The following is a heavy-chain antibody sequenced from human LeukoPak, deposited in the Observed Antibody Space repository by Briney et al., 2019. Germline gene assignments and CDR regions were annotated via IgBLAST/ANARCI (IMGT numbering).Heavy chain of an antibody. Sequence: GASLRLSCAASGFTFSSYAMSWVRQAPGKGLEWVSAISGRGGSTYYADSVKGRFTISRDNSKNTLYLQMNSLRAEDTAVYYCATQPDFWSGYSDDYWGQGTLVTVSS. CDR1: GFTFSSYA. CDR3: ATQPDFWSGYSDDY. V-gene: IGHV3-23*01. D-gene: IGHD3-3*01. J-gene: IGHJ4*02. CDR2: ISGRGGST.